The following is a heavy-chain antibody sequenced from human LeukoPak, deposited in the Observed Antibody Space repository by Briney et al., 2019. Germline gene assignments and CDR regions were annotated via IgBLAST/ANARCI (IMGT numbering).Heavy chain of an antibody. Sequence: GGSLRLSCAASGFTLKSYWMHWVRQVPGKGPVWVSRINMDATTTDYADSVKGRFTISRDNAKNTVYLQMNNLRVEDTAFYYCVRPHENYAPLGYWGQRTLVTVSS. D-gene: IGHD1-7*01. CDR3: VRPHENYAPLGY. CDR2: INMDATTT. CDR1: GFTLKSYW. V-gene: IGHV3-74*01. J-gene: IGHJ4*02.